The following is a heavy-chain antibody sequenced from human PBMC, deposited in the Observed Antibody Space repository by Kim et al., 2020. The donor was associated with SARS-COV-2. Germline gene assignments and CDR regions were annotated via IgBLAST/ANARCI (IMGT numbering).Heavy chain of an antibody. CDR2: ISGGGDYL. V-gene: IGHV3-21*01. J-gene: IGHJ6*02. CDR1: GLIFANYN. Sequence: GGSLRLSCAASGLIFANYNMIWVRQTPGKGLQWVSFISGGGDYLYYAASVKGRFTVSRDNAKNSVSLHMNSLRADDTAVYYCATFKGNYYYGLDVWGQGTTV. CDR3: ATFKGNYYYGLDV.